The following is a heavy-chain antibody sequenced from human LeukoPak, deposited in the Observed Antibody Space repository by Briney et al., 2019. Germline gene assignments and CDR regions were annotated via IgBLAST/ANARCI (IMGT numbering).Heavy chain of an antibody. V-gene: IGHV1-46*01. CDR3: ARDQGPAAGTSYNWFDP. CDR2: INPSGGST. D-gene: IGHD6-25*01. Sequence: ASLKVSCKASGYSFTSQYMHWVRQAPGQGLEWMGIINPSGGSTSYAQKFQGRITITRDTSTSTVYMELTSLKSKDTAVYYCARDQGPAAGTSYNWFDPWGQGTLVTVSS. J-gene: IGHJ5*02. CDR1: GYSFTSQY.